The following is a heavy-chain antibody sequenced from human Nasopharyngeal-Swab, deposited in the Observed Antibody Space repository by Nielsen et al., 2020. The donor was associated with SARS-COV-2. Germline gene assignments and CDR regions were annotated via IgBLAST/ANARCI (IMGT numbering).Heavy chain of an antibody. Sequence: LRLSCTVSGGSISSSSYYWGWIRQPPGKGLEWIGSIYYSGSTYYNPSLKSRVTISVDTSKNQFSLKLSSVTAADTAVYYCARLMSGLVGVRGVPNWFDPWGQGTLVTVSS. D-gene: IGHD3-10*01. J-gene: IGHJ5*02. CDR2: IYYSGST. V-gene: IGHV4-39*01. CDR3: ARLMSGLVGVRGVPNWFDP. CDR1: GGSISSSSYY.